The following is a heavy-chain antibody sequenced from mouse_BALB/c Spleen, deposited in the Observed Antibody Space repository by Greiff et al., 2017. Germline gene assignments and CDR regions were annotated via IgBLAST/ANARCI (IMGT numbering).Heavy chain of an antibody. CDR2: ISYDGSN. D-gene: IGHD3-1*01. Sequence: DVQLQESGPGLVKPSQSLSLTCSVTGYSITSGYYWNWIRQFPGNKLEWMGYISYDGSNNYNPSLKNRISITRDTSKNQFFLKLNSVTTEDTATYYCARDRREAMDYWGQGTSVTVSS. V-gene: IGHV3-6*02. CDR3: ARDRREAMDY. CDR1: GYSITSGYY. J-gene: IGHJ4*01.